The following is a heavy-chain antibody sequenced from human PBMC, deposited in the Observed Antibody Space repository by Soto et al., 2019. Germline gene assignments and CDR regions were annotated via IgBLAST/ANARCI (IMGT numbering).Heavy chain of an antibody. CDR3: AREKSYDFWRGHHYYYYGMDV. CDR1: GYTFTSYD. Sequence: GASVKVSCKASGYTFTSYDINWVRQATGQGLEWMGWMNPNSGNTGYAQKFQGRVTMTRNTSISTAYMELSSLRSEDTAVYYCAREKSYDFWRGHHYYYYGMDVWGQGTTVTVSS. J-gene: IGHJ6*02. D-gene: IGHD3-3*01. CDR2: MNPNSGNT. V-gene: IGHV1-8*01.